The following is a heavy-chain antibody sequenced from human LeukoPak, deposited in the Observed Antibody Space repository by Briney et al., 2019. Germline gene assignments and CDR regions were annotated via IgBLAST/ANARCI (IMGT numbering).Heavy chain of an antibody. CDR2: ISYDGSNK. D-gene: IGHD3-10*01. Sequence: GGSLRLSCAASGFTFSSYGMHWVRQAPGKGLEWVAVISYDGSNKYYADSVKGRLTISRDNSKNTLYLQMNSLRAEDTAVYYCAKDQDYYGSGSLDHWGQGTLVTVSS. V-gene: IGHV3-30*18. CDR1: GFTFSSYG. J-gene: IGHJ4*02. CDR3: AKDQDYYGSGSLDH.